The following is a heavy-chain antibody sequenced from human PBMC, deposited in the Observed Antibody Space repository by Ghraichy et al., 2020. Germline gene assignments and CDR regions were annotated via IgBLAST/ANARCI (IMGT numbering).Heavy chain of an antibody. V-gene: IGHV3-23*01. J-gene: IGHJ6*03. CDR1: GFTFSSYA. CDR3: AKSAFDDYGDYGLIYYYMDV. D-gene: IGHD4-17*01. CDR2: ISGSGGST. Sequence: GGSLRLSCAASGFTFSSYAMSWVRQAPGKGLEWVSAISGSGGSTYYADSVKGRFTISRDNSKNTLYLQMNSLRAEDTAVYYCAKSAFDDYGDYGLIYYYMDVWGKGTTVTVSS.